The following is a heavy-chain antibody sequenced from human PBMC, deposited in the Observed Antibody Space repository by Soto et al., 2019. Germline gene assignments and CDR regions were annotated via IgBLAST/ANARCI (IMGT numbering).Heavy chain of an antibody. J-gene: IGHJ4*02. CDR2: ISWNSGSA. Sequence: GGSLRLSCAASGFTFDDYAMHWVRQLPGKGLEWVSGISWNSGSAAYMDSVKGRFLISRDNAKKSLFLQMRSLRPEDTALYYCVKGLNYNFDNIGFHGWGQGTLVTV. CDR3: VKGLNYNFDNIGFHG. CDR1: GFTFDDYA. D-gene: IGHD3-22*01. V-gene: IGHV3-9*01.